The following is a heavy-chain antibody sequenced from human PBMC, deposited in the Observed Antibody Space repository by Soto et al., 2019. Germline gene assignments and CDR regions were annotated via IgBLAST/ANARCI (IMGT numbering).Heavy chain of an antibody. J-gene: IGHJ4*02. V-gene: IGHV3-23*01. CDR2: ISGSGGST. Sequence: PGGSLRLSFAASGFTFSSYAMSWVRQAPGKGLEWVSAISGSGGSTYYADSVKGWFTISRDNSKNTLYLQMNSLRAEDTAVYYCAKGSGYDASFDYWGQGTLVTVSS. CDR1: GFTFSSYA. CDR3: AKGSGYDASFDY. D-gene: IGHD5-12*01.